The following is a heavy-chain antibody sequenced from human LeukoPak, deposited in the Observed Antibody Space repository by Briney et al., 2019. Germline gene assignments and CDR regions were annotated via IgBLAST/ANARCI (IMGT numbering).Heavy chain of an antibody. D-gene: IGHD2/OR15-2a*01. CDR2: IKLDGSEK. CDR1: GFTFNVYW. CDR3: VRDFYVDY. Sequence: GGSLRLSCAASGFTFNVYWMNWVRQAPGKGLEWVANIKLDGSEKNYVDSVKGRFTIYRDNAENTLYLQMNSLRAEDTAVYYCVRDFYVDYWGQGAMVTVSS. V-gene: IGHV3-7*03. J-gene: IGHJ4*02.